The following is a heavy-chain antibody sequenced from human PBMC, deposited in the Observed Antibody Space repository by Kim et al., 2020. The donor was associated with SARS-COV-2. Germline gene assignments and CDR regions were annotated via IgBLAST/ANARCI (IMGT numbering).Heavy chain of an antibody. V-gene: IGHV4-31*03. J-gene: IGHJ5*02. CDR2: IYYSGST. CDR3: ARVLTERTVTPEGNWFDP. D-gene: IGHD4-17*01. CDR1: GGSISSGGYY. Sequence: SETLSLTCTVSGGSISSGGYYWSWIRQHPGKGLEWIGYIYYSGSTYYNPSLKSRVTISVDTSKNQFSLKLSSVTAADTPVYYCARVLTERTVTPEGNWFDPWGQGTLVTVSS.